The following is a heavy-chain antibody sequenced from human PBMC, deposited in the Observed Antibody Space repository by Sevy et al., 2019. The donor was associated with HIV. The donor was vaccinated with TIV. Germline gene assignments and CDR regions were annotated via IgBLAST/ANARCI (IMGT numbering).Heavy chain of an antibody. CDR1: GFTFSSYG. J-gene: IGHJ4*02. Sequence: GGSLRLSCAASGFTFSSYGMHWVRQAPGKGLEWVAVISYDGSNKYYADSGKGRFSISRDNSKNTLYEQMNNLRVEDTAVYYCAKGATAGTVYFDYWGQGMLVTVSS. V-gene: IGHV3-30*18. CDR3: AKGATAGTVYFDY. D-gene: IGHD6-13*01. CDR2: ISYDGSNK.